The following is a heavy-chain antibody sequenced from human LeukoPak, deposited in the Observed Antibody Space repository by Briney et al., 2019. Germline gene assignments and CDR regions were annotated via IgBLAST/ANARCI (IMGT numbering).Heavy chain of an antibody. CDR3: ARGSSSEDIVVVPAAPRYFDY. J-gene: IGHJ4*02. CDR2: INHSGST. CDR1: GGSFSGYY. D-gene: IGHD2-2*01. Sequence: SETLSLTCAVYGGSFSGYYWSWIRQPPGKGLEWIGEINHSGSTNYNPSLKSRVTISVDTSKNQFSLKLSSVTAADTAVYYCARGSSSEDIVVVPAAPRYFDYWGQGTLVTVSS. V-gene: IGHV4-34*01.